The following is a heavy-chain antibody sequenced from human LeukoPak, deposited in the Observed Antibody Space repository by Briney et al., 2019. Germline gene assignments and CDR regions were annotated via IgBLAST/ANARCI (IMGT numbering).Heavy chain of an antibody. CDR1: GGSISSYY. J-gene: IGHJ4*02. V-gene: IGHV4-59*01. Sequence: SETLSHTCTVSGGSISSYYWSWIRQPPGKGLEWIGYIYYSGSTNYNPSLKSRVTISVDASKNQFSLKLSSVTAADTAVYYCARGVVAAAGRTFDFWGQGTLVTVSS. D-gene: IGHD6-13*01. CDR3: ARGVVAAAGRTFDF. CDR2: IYYSGST.